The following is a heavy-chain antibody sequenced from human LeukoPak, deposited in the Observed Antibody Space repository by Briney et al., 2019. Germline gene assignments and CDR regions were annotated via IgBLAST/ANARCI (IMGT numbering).Heavy chain of an antibody. Sequence: GGSLRLFCAASGFAFSSHWMSWVRQAPGGGLEWVANIRENGTDKYYGYSVEGRFTISRDNAKNSLYLQMNSLRAEDTAVYYCARDQHYDILTGYTGWYFDLWGRGTLVTVSS. CDR3: ARDQHYDILTGYTGWYFDL. CDR1: GFAFSSHW. D-gene: IGHD3-9*01. J-gene: IGHJ2*01. CDR2: IRENGTDK. V-gene: IGHV3-7*01.